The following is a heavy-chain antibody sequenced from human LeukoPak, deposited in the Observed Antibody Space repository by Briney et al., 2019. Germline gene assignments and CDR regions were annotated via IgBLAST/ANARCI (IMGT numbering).Heavy chain of an antibody. Sequence: PSETLSLTCTVSGGSISSYYWSWIRQPPGKGLEWIGYIYYSGSTNYNPSLKSRVTMSVDTSKNQFSLKLSSVTAADTAVYYCARVGGNCSSTSCHRNDYWGQGTLVTVSS. D-gene: IGHD2-2*02. CDR2: IYYSGST. CDR1: GGSISSYY. V-gene: IGHV4-59*12. CDR3: ARVGGNCSSTSCHRNDY. J-gene: IGHJ4*02.